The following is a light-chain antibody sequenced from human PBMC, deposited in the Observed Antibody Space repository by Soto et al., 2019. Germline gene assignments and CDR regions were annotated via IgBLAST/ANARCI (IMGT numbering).Light chain of an antibody. CDR3: MQGLRPMYT. CDR2: AAS. CDR1: QSISSY. Sequence: VIWTTQSPSLLSASTGDRVTISCRMRQSISSYFAWYQQQPGKAPEPLTYAASTLQSGIPSRFSSSGSGTDYSLKINRVHGDDVRVFYYMQGLRPMYTLGQGTKFDSK. J-gene: IGKJ2*01. V-gene: IGKV1D-8*03.